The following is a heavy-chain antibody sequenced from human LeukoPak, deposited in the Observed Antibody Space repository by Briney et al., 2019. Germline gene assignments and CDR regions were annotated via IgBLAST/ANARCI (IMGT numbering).Heavy chain of an antibody. D-gene: IGHD3-10*01. V-gene: IGHV3-30-3*01. CDR3: ARDNYGYGSGTQFDY. CDR1: GFTFSSYA. Sequence: QPGGSLRLSCAASGFTFSSYAMHWVRQAPGKGLEWVAVISYDGSNKYYADSVKGRFTISRDNSKNTLYLQMNSLRAEDTAVYYCARDNYGYGSGTQFDYWGQGTLVTVSS. J-gene: IGHJ4*02. CDR2: ISYDGSNK.